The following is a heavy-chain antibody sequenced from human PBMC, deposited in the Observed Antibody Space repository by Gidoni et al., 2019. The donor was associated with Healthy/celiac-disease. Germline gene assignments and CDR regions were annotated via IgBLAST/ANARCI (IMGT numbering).Heavy chain of an antibody. J-gene: IGHJ4*02. CDR2: IIPILGAS. CDR3: ARETGTYNSSKFDY. V-gene: IGHV1-69*01. CDR1: GGTFSSYA. D-gene: IGHD1-7*01. Sequence: QVQLVQSGAEVTKPGSSVKVSCKASGGTFSSYAFSWVRQAPGQGLEWMGGIIPILGASNYAQKFQDRVTITADDSTTTAYMELSSLRSEDTAVYYCARETGTYNSSKFDYWGQGTLVTVSS.